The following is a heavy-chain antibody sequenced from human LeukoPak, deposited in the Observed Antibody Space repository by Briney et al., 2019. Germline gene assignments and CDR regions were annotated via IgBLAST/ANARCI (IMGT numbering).Heavy chain of an antibody. J-gene: IGHJ4*02. V-gene: IGHV1-69*13. CDR1: GGTFSSYA. D-gene: IGHD3-3*01. CDR2: IIPIFGTA. CDR3: ARGGNHVLRFLEWLYYLDY. Sequence: GASVKVSCKASGGTFSSYAISWARQAPGQGLEWMGGIIPIFGTANYAQKFQGRVTITADESTSTAYMELSSLRSEDTAVYYCARGGNHVLRFLEWLYYLDYWGQGTLVTVSS.